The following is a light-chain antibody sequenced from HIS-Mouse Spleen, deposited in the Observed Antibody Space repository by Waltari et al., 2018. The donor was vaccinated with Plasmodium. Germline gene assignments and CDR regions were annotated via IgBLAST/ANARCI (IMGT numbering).Light chain of an antibody. CDR3: QSADSSGTPNWV. J-gene: IGLJ3*02. CDR2: KDR. V-gene: IGLV3-25*03. Sequence: SYELTPPPSVSVSPGQTARITCSGDAFPKQYAYWYQQKPGQAPVLVIYKDRDRPSGIPERFSGSSSGTTVTLTISGVEAEDEADYYCQSADSSGTPNWVFGGGTKLTVL. CDR1: AFPKQY.